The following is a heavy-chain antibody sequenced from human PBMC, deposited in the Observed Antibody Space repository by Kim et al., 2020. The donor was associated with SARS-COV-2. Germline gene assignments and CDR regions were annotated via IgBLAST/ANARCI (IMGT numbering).Heavy chain of an antibody. CDR1: GFTFDDYA. Sequence: GGSLRLSCAASGFTFDDYAMHWVRQAPGKGLEWVSLISGDGGSTYYADSVKGRFTISRDNSKNSLYLQMNSLRTEDTALYYCAKDMGLPSGYDLGRFDYWGQGTLVTVSS. D-gene: IGHD5-12*01. J-gene: IGHJ4*02. V-gene: IGHV3-43*02. CDR3: AKDMGLPSGYDLGRFDY. CDR2: ISGDGGST.